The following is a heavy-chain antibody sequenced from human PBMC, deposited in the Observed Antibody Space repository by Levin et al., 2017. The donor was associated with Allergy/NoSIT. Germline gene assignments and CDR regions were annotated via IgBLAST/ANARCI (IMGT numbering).Heavy chain of an antibody. J-gene: IGHJ6*02. CDR2: IYTSGST. Sequence: SETLSLTCTVSGGSISSYYWSWIRQPAGKGLEWIGRIYTSGSTNYNPSLKSRVTMSVDTSKNQFSLKLSSVTAADTAVYYCAREDYDYDYYYYGMDVWGQGTTVTVSS. D-gene: IGHD5-12*01. V-gene: IGHV4-4*07. CDR1: GGSISSYY. CDR3: AREDYDYDYYYYGMDV.